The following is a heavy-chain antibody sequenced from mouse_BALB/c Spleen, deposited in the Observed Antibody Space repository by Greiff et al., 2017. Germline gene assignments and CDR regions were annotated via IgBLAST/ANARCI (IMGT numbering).Heavy chain of an antibody. CDR1: GYSITSGYY. V-gene: IGHV3-6*02. CDR2: ISYDGSN. CDR3: ARGGYFDV. J-gene: IGHJ1*01. Sequence: DVQLVESGPGLVKPSQSLSLTCSVTGYSITSGYYWNWIRQFPGNKLEWMGYISYDGSNNYNPSLKNRISITRDTSKNQFFLKLNSVTTEDTATYYCARGGYFDVWGAGTTVTVSS.